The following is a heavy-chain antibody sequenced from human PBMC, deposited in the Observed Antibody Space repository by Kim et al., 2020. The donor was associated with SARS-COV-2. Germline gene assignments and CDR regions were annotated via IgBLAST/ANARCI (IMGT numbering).Heavy chain of an antibody. CDR1: GFTFSSYA. J-gene: IGHJ4*02. Sequence: GGSLRLSCAASGFTFSSYAMSWVRQAPGKGLEWVSAISGSGGSTYYADSVKGRFTISRDNSKNTLYLQMNSLRAEDTAVYYCAKDLPIISLVAGDPFDYWGQGTLVTVSS. CDR2: ISGSGGST. D-gene: IGHD6-19*01. CDR3: AKDLPIISLVAGDPFDY. V-gene: IGHV3-23*01.